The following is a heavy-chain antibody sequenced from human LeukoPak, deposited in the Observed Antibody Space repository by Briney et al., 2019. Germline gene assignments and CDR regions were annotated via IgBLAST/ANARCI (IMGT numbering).Heavy chain of an antibody. CDR2: IWHDGNYK. Sequence: HPGGSLRLSCVASGLTFSNYNMHWVRQAPGKGLAWVAVIWHDGNYKYYLDSVKGRFTVSRDNSKNTVYLQMSSLGAEDTAVYLCARDSDYYDSSAYSFRGGLHYDFWGRGTLVTVSS. V-gene: IGHV3-33*01. CDR1: GLTFSNYN. D-gene: IGHD3-22*01. J-gene: IGHJ4*02. CDR3: ARDSDYYDSSAYSFRGGLHYDF.